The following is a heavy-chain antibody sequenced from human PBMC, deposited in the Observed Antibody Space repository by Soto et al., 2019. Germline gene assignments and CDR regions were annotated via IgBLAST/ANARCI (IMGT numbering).Heavy chain of an antibody. J-gene: IGHJ3*01. V-gene: IGHV3-7*01. D-gene: IGHD3-16*01. CDR1: GFTFSNYW. Sequence: EVHLVESGGTLVQPGGSLRLSCAASGFTFSNYWMNWVRQAPGKGLEWLANIKQDGSEKNYVDSVKGRFTISRDNAKKSLYLQMDSLRVEDTAVYYCARDPQDTWGGTDALDVWGQGTVVIVSS. CDR3: ARDPQDTWGGTDALDV. CDR2: IKQDGSEK.